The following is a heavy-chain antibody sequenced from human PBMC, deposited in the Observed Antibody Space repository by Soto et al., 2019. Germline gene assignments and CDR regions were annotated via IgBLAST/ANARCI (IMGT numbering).Heavy chain of an antibody. J-gene: IGHJ3*02. D-gene: IGHD6-13*01. CDR3: ASDHSSSWYIDAFHI. V-gene: IGHV3-11*01. CDR1: GFTFSDYY. Sequence: GGSLRLSCAASGFTFSDYYMSWIRQAPGKGLEWVSHISSSGSTIYYADSVKGRFTISRDNAKNSLYLQMNSLRAEDTAVYYCASDHSSSWYIDAFHIWGQGTIVTVSS. CDR2: ISSSGSTI.